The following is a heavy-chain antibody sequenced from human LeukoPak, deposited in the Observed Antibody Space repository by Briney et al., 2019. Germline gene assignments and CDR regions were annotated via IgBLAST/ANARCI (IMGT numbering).Heavy chain of an antibody. CDR3: ARLSDSGWYGSFDY. D-gene: IGHD6-19*01. V-gene: IGHV4-39*01. CDR2: IYYRGST. Sequence: SETLSLTCTVSGYSVSSSNVYWGWIRQPPGKGLEWIGTIYYRGSTYYNPSLKGRVTISVDTSENQFSLKLSSVTAADTAVYYCARLSDSGWYGSFDYWGQGTLVTVSS. CDR1: GYSVSSSNVY. J-gene: IGHJ4*02.